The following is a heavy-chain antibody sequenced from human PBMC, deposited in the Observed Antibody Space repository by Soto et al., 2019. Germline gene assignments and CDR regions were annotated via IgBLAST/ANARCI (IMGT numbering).Heavy chain of an antibody. CDR1: GHSVIGDFY. D-gene: IGHD6-25*01. CDR2: VFPSGNT. CDR3: VGYTASRNWFDP. J-gene: IGHJ5*02. V-gene: IGHV4-38-2*01. Sequence: SETLSLTCAVSGHSVIGDFYWGWIRQSPGKGLEWIGSVFPSGNTYYNPSFKNRVAIATDTAKNQVSLQVTSVTDADTALYYCVGYTASRNWFDPCGQGTLVTVYS.